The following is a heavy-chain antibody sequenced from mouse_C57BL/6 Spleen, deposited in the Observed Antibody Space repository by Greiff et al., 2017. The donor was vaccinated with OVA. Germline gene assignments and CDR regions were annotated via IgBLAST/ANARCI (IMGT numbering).Heavy chain of an antibody. CDR2: IDPSDSET. CDR1: GYTFTSYW. D-gene: IGHD2-2*01. Sequence: QVQLKQPGAELVRPGSSVKLSCKASGYTFTSYWMHWVKQRPIQGLEWIGNIDPSDSETHYNQKFKDKATLTVDKSSSTAYMQRSSLTSEDSAVYYCARDGYGGYFDYWGQGTTLTVSS. J-gene: IGHJ2*01. CDR3: ARDGYGGYFDY. V-gene: IGHV1-52*01.